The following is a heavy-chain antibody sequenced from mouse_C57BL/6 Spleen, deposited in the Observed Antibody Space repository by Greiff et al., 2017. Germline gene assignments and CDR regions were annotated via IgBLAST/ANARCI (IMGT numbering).Heavy chain of an antibody. CDR2: ISSGSSTI. Sequence: EVKLMESGGGLVKPGGSLKLSCAASGFTFSDYGMHWVRQAPEKGLEWVAYISSGSSTIYYADTVKGRFTISRDNAKNTLFLQMTSLRSEDTAMYYCALASYAMDYWGQGTSVTVSS. V-gene: IGHV5-17*01. CDR1: GFTFSDYG. CDR3: ALASYAMDY. D-gene: IGHD6-1*01. J-gene: IGHJ4*01.